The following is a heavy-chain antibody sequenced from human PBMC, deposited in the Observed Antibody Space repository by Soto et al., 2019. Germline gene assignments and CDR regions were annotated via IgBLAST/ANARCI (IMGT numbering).Heavy chain of an antibody. CDR1: GYTFTSYD. Sequence: ASVKVSCKAAGYTFTSYDINWVRQATGQGLEWMGWMNPNSGNTGYAQKFQGRVTMTRNTSISTAYMELSSLRSEDTAVYYCARSGYVRERRDYWGQGTLVPVSS. CDR2: MNPNSGNT. CDR3: ARSGYVRERRDY. V-gene: IGHV1-8*01. D-gene: IGHD5-12*01. J-gene: IGHJ4*02.